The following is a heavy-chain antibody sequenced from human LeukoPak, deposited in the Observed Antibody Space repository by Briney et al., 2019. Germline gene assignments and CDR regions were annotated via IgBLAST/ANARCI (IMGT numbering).Heavy chain of an antibody. D-gene: IGHD5-24*01. J-gene: IGHJ4*02. Sequence: PSETLSLTCTVSGGSISSSSYYWGWIRQPPGQGLEWIGRIYYSGSTYYNPSLKSLVTISVDTSKNQSSLKLSSVTAADTAVYYCARHVDGYSDCYFDYWGQGTLVTVSS. V-gene: IGHV4-39*01. CDR3: ARHVDGYSDCYFDY. CDR1: GGSISSSSYY. CDR2: IYYSGST.